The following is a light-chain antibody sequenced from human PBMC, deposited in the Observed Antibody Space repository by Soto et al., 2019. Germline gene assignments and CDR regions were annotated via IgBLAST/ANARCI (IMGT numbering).Light chain of an antibody. Sequence: EIVMTQSPATLSVSPGGRATLSCRASQSLSSNLAWYQQKPGQAPRLLIYSTSTRATGVPARFSGSGSGTEFTLTINSLQSEDFAVYYCQQYNDWPSWTFGQGPKVEIK. CDR2: STS. CDR3: QQYNDWPSWT. V-gene: IGKV3-15*01. J-gene: IGKJ1*01. CDR1: QSLSSN.